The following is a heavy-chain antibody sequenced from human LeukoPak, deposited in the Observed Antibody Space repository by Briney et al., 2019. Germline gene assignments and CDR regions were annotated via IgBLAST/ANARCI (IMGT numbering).Heavy chain of an antibody. CDR1: GGSISSGGYY. Sequence: SETLSLTCTVSGGSISSGGYYWSWIRQHPGKGLEWIGYIYYSGSTYYNPSLKSRVTISVDTSKNQFSLKLSSVTAADTAVYYCARITSPMVRGVPNQNFDYWGQGTLVTVSS. J-gene: IGHJ4*02. CDR3: ARITSPMVRGVPNQNFDY. D-gene: IGHD3-10*01. V-gene: IGHV4-31*03. CDR2: IYYSGST.